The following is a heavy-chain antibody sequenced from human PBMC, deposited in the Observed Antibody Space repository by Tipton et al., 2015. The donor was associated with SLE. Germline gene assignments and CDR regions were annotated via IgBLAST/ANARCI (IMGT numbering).Heavy chain of an antibody. CDR1: GFTFSSYW. Sequence: SLRLSCAASGFTFSSYWMSWVRQAPGKGLEWVANIKQDGSEKYYVDSVKGRFTISRDNAKNSLYLQMNSLRAEDTAVYYCAKSFAKWELPSGDYWGQGTLVTVSS. CDR3: AKSFAKWELPSGDY. CDR2: IKQDGSEK. J-gene: IGHJ4*02. D-gene: IGHD1-26*01. V-gene: IGHV3-7*03.